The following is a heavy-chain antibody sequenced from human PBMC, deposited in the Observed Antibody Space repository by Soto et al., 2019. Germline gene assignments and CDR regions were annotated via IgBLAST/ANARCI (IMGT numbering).Heavy chain of an antibody. CDR3: ARGLLGYSGYDLGTGDY. CDR1: GYTFTSYG. D-gene: IGHD5-12*01. Sequence: GASVKVSCKASGYTFTSYGISWVRQAPGQGLEWMGWISAYNGNTNYAQKLQGRVTMTTDTSTSTAYMELRSLRPDDTAVYYCARGLLGYSGYDLGTGDYWGQGTLVTVSS. J-gene: IGHJ4*02. V-gene: IGHV1-18*01. CDR2: ISAYNGNT.